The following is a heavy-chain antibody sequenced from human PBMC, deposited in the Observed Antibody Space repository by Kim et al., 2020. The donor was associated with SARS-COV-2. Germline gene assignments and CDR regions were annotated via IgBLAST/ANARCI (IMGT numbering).Heavy chain of an antibody. Sequence: GGSLRLSCAASGFTVSTYAMHWVRQAPGKGLEWVAVISSDGSNKYKSDSVKGRFTISRDTSENTLYLQMNTPRVEDTAMYYCARGETRSYGPGGALDIWGQGTMVTVSS. CDR3: ARGETRSYGPGGALDI. J-gene: IGHJ3*02. V-gene: IGHV3-30-3*01. D-gene: IGHD5-18*01. CDR2: ISSDGSNK. CDR1: GFTVSTYA.